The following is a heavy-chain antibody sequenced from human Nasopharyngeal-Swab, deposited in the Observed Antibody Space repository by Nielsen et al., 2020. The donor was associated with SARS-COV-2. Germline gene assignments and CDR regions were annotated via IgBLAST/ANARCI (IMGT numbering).Heavy chain of an antibody. CDR3: TRCGGSCYTGKDY. J-gene: IGHJ4*02. CDR1: GFIFSDSA. Sequence: GESLKISCAASGFIFSDSAIHWVRQASGTGLEWVGRIRSKGNSYATEYAASVEGRFTISRDDSKNTAYLQMNSLITEDTAVYYCTRCGGSCYTGKDYWGQGTLVTVSS. D-gene: IGHD2-15*01. V-gene: IGHV3-73*01. CDR2: IRSKGNSYAT.